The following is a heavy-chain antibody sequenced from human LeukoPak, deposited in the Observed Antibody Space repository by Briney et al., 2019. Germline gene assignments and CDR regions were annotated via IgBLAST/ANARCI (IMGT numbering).Heavy chain of an antibody. Sequence: SVKVSCKASGGTFSSYAISWVRQAPGQGLEWMGRIIPILGIANYAQKFQGRVTITADKSTSTAYMELSSLRSEDTAVYYCARDREYSSGWYGSNYFDYWGQGTLVTVSS. V-gene: IGHV1-69*04. CDR2: IIPILGIA. D-gene: IGHD6-19*01. CDR1: GGTFSSYA. J-gene: IGHJ4*02. CDR3: ARDREYSSGWYGSNYFDY.